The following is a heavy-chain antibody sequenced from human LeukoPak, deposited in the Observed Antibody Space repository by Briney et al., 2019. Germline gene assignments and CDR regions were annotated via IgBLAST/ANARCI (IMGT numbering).Heavy chain of an antibody. CDR3: ARRELLSTPDAFDI. CDR2: IYYSGST. V-gene: IGHV4-39*01. D-gene: IGHD3-10*01. CDR1: GGSISSSSYY. Sequence: SETLSLTCTVSGGSISSSSYYWGWIRQPPGKGLEWIGSIYYSGSTYYNPSLKSRVTISVDTSKNQFSLKVSSVTAADTAVYYSARRELLSTPDAFDIWGQGTMVTVSS. J-gene: IGHJ3*02.